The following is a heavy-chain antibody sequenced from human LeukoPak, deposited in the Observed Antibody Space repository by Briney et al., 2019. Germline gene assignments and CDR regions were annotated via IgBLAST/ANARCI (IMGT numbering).Heavy chain of an antibody. Sequence: ASVKVSCKASGYTFTGYYMHWVRQAPGQGLEWMGRINPNSGGTNYAQKLQGRVTMTRDTSISTAYMELSRLRSDDTAVYYCASQFIAAAEWENWFDPWGQGTLVTVSS. CDR2: INPNSGGT. V-gene: IGHV1-2*06. CDR3: ASQFIAAAEWENWFDP. CDR1: GYTFTGYY. D-gene: IGHD6-13*01. J-gene: IGHJ5*02.